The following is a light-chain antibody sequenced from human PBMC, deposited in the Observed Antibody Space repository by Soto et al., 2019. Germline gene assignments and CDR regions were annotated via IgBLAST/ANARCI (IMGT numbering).Light chain of an antibody. Sequence: DIQMTQSPSTLSASVGDRVTITCRASQSISSWLAWYQQKPGKAPKLLIYDAYSLESGVPSRFSGSGSVTEFTLTISSLQPDDFATYYCQQYNSYSPTFGQVTKVEIK. CDR1: QSISSW. J-gene: IGKJ1*01. V-gene: IGKV1-5*01. CDR2: DAY. CDR3: QQYNSYSPT.